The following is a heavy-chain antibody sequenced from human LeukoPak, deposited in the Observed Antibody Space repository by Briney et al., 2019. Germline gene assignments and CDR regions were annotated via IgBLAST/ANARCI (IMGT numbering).Heavy chain of an antibody. CDR1: GFTFSSYA. CDR3: AKVLDYDILTGLA. J-gene: IGHJ4*02. D-gene: IGHD3-9*01. CDR2: ISGSGGST. Sequence: GGSLRLSCAASGFTFSSYAMSWVRQAPGKGLEWVSAISGSGGSTYYPDSVKGRFTISRDNSKNTLYLQMNSLRAEDTAVYYCAKVLDYDILTGLAWGQGTLVTVSS. V-gene: IGHV3-23*01.